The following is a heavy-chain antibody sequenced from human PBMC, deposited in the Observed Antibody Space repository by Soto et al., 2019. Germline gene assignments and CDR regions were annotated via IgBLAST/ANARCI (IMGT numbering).Heavy chain of an antibody. Sequence: EVQLVETGGGLIQIGGSLRLSCAASGFTVINNYMSWVRQSPGKGLEWVSVIYSGGSTYYADSVKGRFTISRDNSKNTLYPQMNSLRAEDTAVYYCARGLITWISDYWGQGTLVTVSS. CDR3: ARGLITWISDY. V-gene: IGHV3-53*02. CDR1: GFTVINNY. J-gene: IGHJ4*02. CDR2: IYSGGST. D-gene: IGHD5-12*01.